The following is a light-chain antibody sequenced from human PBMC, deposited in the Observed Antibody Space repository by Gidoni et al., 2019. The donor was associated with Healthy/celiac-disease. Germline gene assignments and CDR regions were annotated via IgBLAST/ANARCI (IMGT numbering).Light chain of an antibody. J-gene: IGKJ4*01. CDR3: QQYCSSPLT. CDR2: GAS. Sequence: EIVLTQSPGTLSLSPGERATLSCKASHSVSSSYLAWYQQKPGQAPRLLIYGASSRATGIPDRFSGSGSVPDFTLTISRLEPEDFAVYYCQQYCSSPLTFGGGTKVEIK. CDR1: HSVSSSY. V-gene: IGKV3-20*01.